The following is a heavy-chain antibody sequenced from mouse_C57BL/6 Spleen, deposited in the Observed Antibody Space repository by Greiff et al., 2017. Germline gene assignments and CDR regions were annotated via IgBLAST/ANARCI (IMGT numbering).Heavy chain of an antibody. D-gene: IGHD1-1*01. Sequence: QVQLQQSGAELVKPGASVKLSCKASGYTFTSYWMHWVKQRPGQGLEWIGMIHPNSGSTNYNEKFKSKATLTVDKSSSTAYMQLSSLTSEDSAVYYCVVTTVVAKGYWYFDVWGTGTTVTVSS. CDR3: VVTTVVAKGYWYFDV. CDR1: GYTFTSYW. CDR2: IHPNSGST. J-gene: IGHJ1*03. V-gene: IGHV1-64*01.